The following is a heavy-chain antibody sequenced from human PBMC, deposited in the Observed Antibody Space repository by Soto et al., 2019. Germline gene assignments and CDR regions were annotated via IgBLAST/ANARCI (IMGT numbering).Heavy chain of an antibody. D-gene: IGHD3-22*01. V-gene: IGHV4-59*01. CDR2: IYYSGST. CDR1: GGSISSYY. Sequence: SETLSLTCTVSGGSISSYYWSWIRQPPGKGLEWIGYIYYSGSTNYNPSLKSRVTISVDTSKNQFSLKLSSVTAADTAVYYCARLKTYYYDSSGQNWFDPWGQGTLVTVSS. CDR3: ARLKTYYYDSSGQNWFDP. J-gene: IGHJ5*02.